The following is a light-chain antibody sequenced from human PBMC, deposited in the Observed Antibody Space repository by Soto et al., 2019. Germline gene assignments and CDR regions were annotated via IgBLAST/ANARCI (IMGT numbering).Light chain of an antibody. Sequence: DIVMTQSPLSLPVTPGEPASISCRSSQSLLHSNGYNYLDWYLQKPGQSPQLLIYLGSNRASGVPDRFSGSGSGTDFTLKISRVEAEDVGVYYCMQALQTPRGLTFGGGIKVEIK. V-gene: IGKV2-28*01. CDR1: QSLLHSNGYNY. J-gene: IGKJ4*01. CDR3: MQALQTPRGLT. CDR2: LGS.